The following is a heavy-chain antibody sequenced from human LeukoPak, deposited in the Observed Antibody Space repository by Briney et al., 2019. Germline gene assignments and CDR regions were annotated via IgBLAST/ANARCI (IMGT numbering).Heavy chain of an antibody. D-gene: IGHD6-13*01. Sequence: GGSLRLSCAASGFTFDDYAMHWVRHAPGKGLEWVSGISWNSGSIGYADSVKGRFTISRDNAKNSLYLQMNSLRAEDTALYYCAKDITAGIFDYWGQGTLVTVSS. CDR3: AKDITAGIFDY. J-gene: IGHJ4*02. CDR1: GFTFDDYA. V-gene: IGHV3-9*01. CDR2: ISWNSGSI.